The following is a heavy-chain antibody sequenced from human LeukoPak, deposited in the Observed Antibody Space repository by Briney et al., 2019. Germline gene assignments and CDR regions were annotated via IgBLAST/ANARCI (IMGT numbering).Heavy chain of an antibody. D-gene: IGHD3-16*01. CDR3: ARDTSEGDYAWWFDP. V-gene: IGHV1-46*01. J-gene: IGHJ5*02. CDR1: GYSFTNYD. Sequence: ASVKVSCKASGYSFTNYDINWVRQAPGQGLEWMGLINPRGTATRYAESFQGRLTLTRDLSTSTDYMELSSLRSDDTAVYFCARDTSEGDYAWWFDPWGQGTLVTVAS. CDR2: INPRGTAT.